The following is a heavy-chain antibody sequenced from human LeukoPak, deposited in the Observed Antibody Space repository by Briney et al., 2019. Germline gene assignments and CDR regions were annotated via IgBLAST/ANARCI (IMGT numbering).Heavy chain of an antibody. CDR3: SRSLNN. CDR2: IKEDGSET. Sequence: GGSLRLSCATSGFTFSSYAMSWVRQAPGKGLKWVANIKEDGSETYFVDSAKGRFTISRDNAKNSLYLQMDRMRVEDTGIYYCSRSLNNWGQGTLVTVSS. J-gene: IGHJ4*02. D-gene: IGHD1/OR15-1a*01. V-gene: IGHV3-7*01. CDR1: GFTFSSYA.